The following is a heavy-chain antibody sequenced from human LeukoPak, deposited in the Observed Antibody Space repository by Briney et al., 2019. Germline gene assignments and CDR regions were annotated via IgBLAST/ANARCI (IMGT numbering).Heavy chain of an antibody. CDR2: IIPIFGTA. J-gene: IGHJ5*02. V-gene: IGHV1-69*01. D-gene: IGHD2-15*01. CDR3: ARSSRGCSGGSCYGA. Sequence: SVRVSCKASGGTFSSYAISWVRQAPGQGLEWMGGIIPIFGTANYAQKFQGRVTITADESTSTAYMELRSLRSEDTAVYYCARSSRGCSGGSCYGAWGQGTLVTVSS. CDR1: GGTFSSYA.